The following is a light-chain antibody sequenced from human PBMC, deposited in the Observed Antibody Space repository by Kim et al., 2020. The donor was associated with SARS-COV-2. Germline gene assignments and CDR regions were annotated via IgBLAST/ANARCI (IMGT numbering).Light chain of an antibody. CDR1: QSVSSN. V-gene: IGKV3-15*01. CDR2: GAS. CDR3: QQYNNWPPLT. J-gene: IGKJ4*01. Sequence: SPGETATLSCWASQSVSSNLAWYQQKPGQPPRLLIYGASTRATGIPARFSGSGSGTEFTLTISSLQSEDFAVYYCQQYNNWPPLTFGGGTKVDIK.